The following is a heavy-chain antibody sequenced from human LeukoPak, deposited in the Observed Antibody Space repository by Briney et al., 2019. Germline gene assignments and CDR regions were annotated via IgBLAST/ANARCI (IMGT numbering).Heavy chain of an antibody. J-gene: IGHJ6*03. Sequence: PGGSLRLSCAASGFTFNSYSMIWVRQAPGKGLEWVSSISSSSSYIYYADSVKGRSTISRDNAKNSLYLQMNSLRAEDTAVYYCARDFISGLRWFGESGPMDVWGKGTTVTISS. CDR2: ISSSSSYI. V-gene: IGHV3-21*01. CDR3: ARDFISGLRWFGESGPMDV. D-gene: IGHD3-10*01. CDR1: GFTFNSYS.